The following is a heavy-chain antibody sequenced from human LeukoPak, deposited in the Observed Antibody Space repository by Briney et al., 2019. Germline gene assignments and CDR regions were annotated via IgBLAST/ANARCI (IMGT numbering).Heavy chain of an antibody. D-gene: IGHD2-15*01. V-gene: IGHV5-51*01. CDR2: IYPDDYDT. Sequence: PGESLKISCKATGSSFTNYRICGVRQMPGKGLEWRGIIYPDDYDTKYSPSFQGQVTITADKSISTAYMQWSSLKASVNAMCYCARSGGLGYCRGGSCFRWDYWGQGTLVTVSS. CDR1: GSSFTNYR. CDR3: ARSGGLGYCRGGSCFRWDY. J-gene: IGHJ4*02.